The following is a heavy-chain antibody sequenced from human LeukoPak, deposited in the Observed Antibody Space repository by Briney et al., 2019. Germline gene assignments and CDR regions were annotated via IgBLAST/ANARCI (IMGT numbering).Heavy chain of an antibody. CDR1: GFTFTDYW. J-gene: IGHJ6*02. CDR2: INLDGSEK. V-gene: IGHV3-7*01. CDR3: ARVDDCSSTSCYYRIYYYYYGMDV. D-gene: IGHD2-2*01. Sequence: GGSLRLSCAASGFTFTDYWMTWVRQAPGKGLEWVANINLDGSEKWYVDSVRGRFTISRDNARNSLYLQMNGLRVDDTAVYYCARVDDCSSTSCYYRIYYYYYGMDVWGQGTTVTVSS.